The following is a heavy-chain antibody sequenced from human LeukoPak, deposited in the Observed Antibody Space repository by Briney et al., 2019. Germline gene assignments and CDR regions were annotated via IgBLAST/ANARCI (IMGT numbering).Heavy chain of an antibody. D-gene: IGHD6-13*01. J-gene: IGHJ4*02. Sequence: SETLSLTCAVYGGSFSGYYWSWIRHPPGKGLDRIGEINHSGSTNYNPSLKSRVTISVDTSKNQFSLKLSSVTAADTAVYYCARVRGGSSSGATYFDYWGQGTLVTVSS. CDR1: GGSFSGYY. CDR3: ARVRGGSSSGATYFDY. V-gene: IGHV4-34*01. CDR2: INHSGST.